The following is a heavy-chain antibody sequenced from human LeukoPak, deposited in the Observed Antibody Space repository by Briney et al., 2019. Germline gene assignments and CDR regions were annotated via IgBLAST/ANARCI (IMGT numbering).Heavy chain of an antibody. CDR3: AKYDSSVSYFDY. Sequence: GGSLRLSCATSGFPFETNAMSWVRQAPGKGLEWVSGIRGSGLSTDYADSVKGRFTISRDNSKNTLYLQMNSLSAEDTAIFFCAKYDSSVSYFDYWGQGTPVTVSS. CDR2: IRGSGLST. D-gene: IGHD3-22*01. J-gene: IGHJ4*02. CDR1: GFPFETNA. V-gene: IGHV3-23*01.